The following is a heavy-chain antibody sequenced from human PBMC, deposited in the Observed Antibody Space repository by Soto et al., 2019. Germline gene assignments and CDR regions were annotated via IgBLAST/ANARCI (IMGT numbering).Heavy chain of an antibody. CDR2: IKGDGSST. V-gene: IGHV3-74*01. CDR1: GFTFSGYW. J-gene: IGHJ4*02. Sequence: EVQLVESGGGLVQPGGSLRLSCAASGFTFSGYWMHWVRQVPGKGLVWVSRIKGDGSSTSYADSVKGRFTISRDNAKHTLYRQMNSLSAEDTAVYYCARDPFGATTYWGPGTLVTVSS. CDR3: ARDPFGATTY. D-gene: IGHD1-26*01.